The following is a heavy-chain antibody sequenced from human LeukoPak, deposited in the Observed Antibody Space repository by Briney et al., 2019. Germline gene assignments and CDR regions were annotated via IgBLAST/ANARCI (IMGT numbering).Heavy chain of an antibody. CDR2: ILYDGSNK. CDR1: GFTFSTYA. D-gene: IGHD1-1*01. Sequence: GGSLRLSCAASGFTFSTYAMHWVRQAPGKGLEWVAYILYDGSNKYYADSVKGRFTISRDNSKNTLYLQMNSLRAEDTAVYYCATESLDYWGQGTLVTVSS. V-gene: IGHV3-30*02. CDR3: ATESLDY. J-gene: IGHJ4*02.